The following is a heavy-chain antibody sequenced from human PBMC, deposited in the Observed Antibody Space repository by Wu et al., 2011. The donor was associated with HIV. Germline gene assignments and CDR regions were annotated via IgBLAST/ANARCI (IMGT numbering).Heavy chain of an antibody. CDR3: ARSTEVTIFGVSWFDP. Sequence: QVQLVQSGPEVKKPGSSVKVSCKASGGTFSSHGISWVRQAPGQGLEWMGRIIPIFGTANYAQKFQGRVTITADESTNTAYMELSSLRSEDTAVYYCARSTEVTIFGVSWFDPWGQGTLVTVSS. V-gene: IGHV1-69*15. D-gene: IGHD3-3*01. J-gene: IGHJ5*02. CDR2: IIPIFGTA. CDR1: GGTFSSHG.